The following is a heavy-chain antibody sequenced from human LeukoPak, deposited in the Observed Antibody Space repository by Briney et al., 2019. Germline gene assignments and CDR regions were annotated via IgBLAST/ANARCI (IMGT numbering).Heavy chain of an antibody. V-gene: IGHV4-59*01. Sequence: SETLSLTCTVSGGSNSSYYWSWLRQPPGKRLVWIGHIYYSGSTNYNPSLKSRVTISVDTSKNQFSLKLSSVTAADTAVYSCASRSSIWSGYQDTLYSFDSWGQGTLVTASS. CDR2: IYYSGST. CDR3: ASRSSIWSGYQDTLYSFDS. CDR1: GGSNSSYY. J-gene: IGHJ4*02. D-gene: IGHD3-3*01.